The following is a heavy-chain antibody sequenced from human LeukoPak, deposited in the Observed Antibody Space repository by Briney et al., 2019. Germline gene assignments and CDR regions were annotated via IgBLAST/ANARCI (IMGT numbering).Heavy chain of an antibody. J-gene: IGHJ3*02. CDR2: IKSEIDGGAT. CDR3: TTGGSVIVAGTRAFDI. Sequence: GGSLRLSCAASGFTFSYTWMNWVRQALGKGLEWVGRIKSEIDGGATDYAAPVQGRFTISRDDSQATLYLQMNSLKTEDTAVYYCTTGGSVIVAGTRAFDIWGQGTMVTVSS. V-gene: IGHV3-15*07. D-gene: IGHD5-12*01. CDR1: GFTFSYTW.